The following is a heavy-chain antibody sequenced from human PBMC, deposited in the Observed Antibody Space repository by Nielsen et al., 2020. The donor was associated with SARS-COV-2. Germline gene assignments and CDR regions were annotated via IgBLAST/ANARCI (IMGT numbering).Heavy chain of an antibody. CDR3: ATGDIVATTIY. CDR1: GYIFTGYY. D-gene: IGHD5-12*01. V-gene: IGHV1-2*06. J-gene: IGHJ4*02. CDR2: INPNSGGT. Sequence: VSVKVSCKASGYIFTGYYMHWVRQAPGQGLEWMGRINPNSGGTNYAQKFQGRVTMTRDTSISTAYMELSRLRSDDTAVYYCATGDIVATTIYWGQGTLVTVSS.